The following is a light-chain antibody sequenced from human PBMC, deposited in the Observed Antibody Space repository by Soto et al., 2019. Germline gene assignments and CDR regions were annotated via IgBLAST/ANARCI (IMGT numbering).Light chain of an antibody. J-gene: IGLJ3*02. V-gene: IGLV1-47*01. CDR3: AAWDDSLSGGV. CDR1: SSNIGSNY. CDR2: RNN. Sequence: QSVLTQPPSASGTPGQRVTISCSGSSSNIGSNYVYWYQQLPGTAPKLLIYRNNQRPSGVPDRFSGSKSGTSASLAISGLRSEDEADCYCAAWDDSLSGGVFGGGTKLTV.